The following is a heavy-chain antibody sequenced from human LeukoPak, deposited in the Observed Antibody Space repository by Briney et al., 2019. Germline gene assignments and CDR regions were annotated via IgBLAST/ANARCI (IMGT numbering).Heavy chain of an antibody. CDR1: GGSFRGYF. Sequence: SSETLSLTCVAYGGSFRGYFWSWIRQPPGKGLEWIGEITPSGSTNYNPSLKSRVSISIDTSKKKLSLRLTSVTGADSAVYYCASSFYYDSRDYWGQGTLVTVSS. D-gene: IGHD3-22*01. V-gene: IGHV4-34*01. J-gene: IGHJ4*02. CDR2: ITPSGST. CDR3: ASSFYYDSRDY.